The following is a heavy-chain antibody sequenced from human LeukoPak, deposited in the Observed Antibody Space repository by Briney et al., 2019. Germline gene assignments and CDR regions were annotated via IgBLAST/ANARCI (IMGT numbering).Heavy chain of an antibody. CDR1: GGSISSYY. Sequence: SETLSLTCTVSGGSISSYYWSWIRQPPGKGLEWIGYIYYSGSTNYNPSLKSRVTISVDTSKNQFSLKLSSVTAADTAVYYCARVSGLWFGELSGGLDYWGQGTLVTVSS. CDR3: ARVSGLWFGELSGGLDY. CDR2: IYYSGST. J-gene: IGHJ4*02. V-gene: IGHV4-59*01. D-gene: IGHD3-10*01.